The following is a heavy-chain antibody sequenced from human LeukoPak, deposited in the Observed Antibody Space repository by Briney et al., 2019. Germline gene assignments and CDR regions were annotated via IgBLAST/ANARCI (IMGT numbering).Heavy chain of an antibody. CDR2: INAYNGNT. Sequence: ASVKVSCKASGYTFTSYGISWVRQAPGQGLEWMGWINAYNGNTNYAQKLQGRVTITTDTSTSTAYMELRSLRSDDTAVYYCARFYGDYEDGAFDIWGQGTMVTVSS. CDR1: GYTFTSYG. D-gene: IGHD4-17*01. V-gene: IGHV1-18*01. CDR3: ARFYGDYEDGAFDI. J-gene: IGHJ3*02.